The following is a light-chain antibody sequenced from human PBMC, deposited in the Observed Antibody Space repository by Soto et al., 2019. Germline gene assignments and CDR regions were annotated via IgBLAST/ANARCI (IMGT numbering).Light chain of an antibody. J-gene: IGKJ3*01. CDR3: QQLNSYPPT. CDR1: QSVAANY. CDR2: DGS. V-gene: IGKV3-11*01. Sequence: EVVLTQSPGTLSLSPGERATLSCRASQSVAANYLAWYQQKRGQAPRLLIYDGSHRATGIPARFSGSGSGTDFTLTISGLEPEDFATYYCQQLNSYPPTFGPGTKVDIK.